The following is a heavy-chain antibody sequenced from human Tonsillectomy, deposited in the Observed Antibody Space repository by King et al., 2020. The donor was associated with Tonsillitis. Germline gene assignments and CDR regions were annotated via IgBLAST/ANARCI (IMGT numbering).Heavy chain of an antibody. CDR2: IYYSGST. V-gene: IGHV4-30-4*01. D-gene: IGHD3-10*01. CDR3: ATSMVRGVPYDYSDY. Sequence: QLQESGPGLVKPSQTLSLTCTVSGDSISSGDYYWSWIRQPPGKGLEWIGYIYYSGSTYYNPSLKSRVNISVDTSKNQVSLKVGSVTAADTAVYYCATSMVRGVPYDYSDYWGQGTLVTVSS. J-gene: IGHJ4*02. CDR1: GDSISSGDYY.